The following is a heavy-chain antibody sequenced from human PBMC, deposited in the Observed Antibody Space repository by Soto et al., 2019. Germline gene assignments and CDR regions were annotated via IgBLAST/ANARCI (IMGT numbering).Heavy chain of an antibody. CDR3: ARVGSSSSGIDY. D-gene: IGHD6-6*01. V-gene: IGHV3-33*01. CDR1: GFTFSSYG. J-gene: IGHJ4*02. Sequence: GGSLRLSCAASGFTFSSYGMHWVRQAPGKGLEWVAVIWYDGSNKYYADSVKGRFTISRDNSKNTLYLQMNSLRAEDTAVYYCARVGSSSSGIDYWGQGTLVTVSS. CDR2: IWYDGSNK.